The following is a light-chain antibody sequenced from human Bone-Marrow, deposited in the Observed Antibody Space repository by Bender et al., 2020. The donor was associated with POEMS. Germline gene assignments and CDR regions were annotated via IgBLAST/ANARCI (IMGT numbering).Light chain of an antibody. CDR1: ASDRGTTP. V-gene: IGLV1-44*01. CDR3: VAWDDILNGWV. Sequence: QSVLTQPPSASATPGQRVTISCSRSASDRGTTPINWYQHRPGTAPKLIISNSDQRPSGVPDRFSGSMSGTSASLAISGVHSEDEADYYCVAWDDILNGWVFGGGTKLTVL. J-gene: IGLJ2*01. CDR2: NSD.